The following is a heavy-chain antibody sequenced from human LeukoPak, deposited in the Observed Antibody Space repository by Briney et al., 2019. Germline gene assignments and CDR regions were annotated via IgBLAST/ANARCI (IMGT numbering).Heavy chain of an antibody. CDR3: ARLYSSGWWYDY. CDR2: IYYSGST. V-gene: IGHV4-39*01. Sequence: SETLSLTCTVSGGSISSSSYYWGWIRQPPGKGLEWIGSIYYSGSTYYNPSLKSRVTISVDTSKNQFSLKLSSVTAADTAVCYCARLYSSGWWYDYWGQGTLVTVSS. D-gene: IGHD6-19*01. J-gene: IGHJ4*02. CDR1: GGSISSSSYY.